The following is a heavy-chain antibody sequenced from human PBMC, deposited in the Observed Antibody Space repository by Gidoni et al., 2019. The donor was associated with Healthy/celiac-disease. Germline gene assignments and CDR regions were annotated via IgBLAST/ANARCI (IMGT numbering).Heavy chain of an antibody. CDR1: GLPFSSYS. Sequence: EVQLVESGGGLVKPGGSLRLSCAASGLPFSSYSMNWVRQAPGKGLEWVSSSSSSSSYIYYADSVKGRFTISRDNAKNSLYLQMNSLRAEDTAVYYCARDPTILSGDYWGQGTLVTVSS. V-gene: IGHV3-21*01. CDR3: ARDPTILSGDY. D-gene: IGHD3-16*01. J-gene: IGHJ4*02. CDR2: SSSSSSYI.